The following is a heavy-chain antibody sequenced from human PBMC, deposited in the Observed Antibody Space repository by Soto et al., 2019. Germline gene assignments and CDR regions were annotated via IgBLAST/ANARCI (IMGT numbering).Heavy chain of an antibody. CDR2: MNPNSGNT. J-gene: IGHJ6*02. CDR3: ARGRGYGSGSCRRMDV. CDR1: GYTFTSYD. V-gene: IGHV1-8*01. D-gene: IGHD3-10*01. Sequence: GASVKVSCKASGYTFTSYDINWVRQATGQGLEWMGWMNPNSGNTGYAQKFQGRVTMTRNTSISTAYMELSSLRSEDTAVYYCARGRGYGSGSCRRMDVWGQGTTVTVSS.